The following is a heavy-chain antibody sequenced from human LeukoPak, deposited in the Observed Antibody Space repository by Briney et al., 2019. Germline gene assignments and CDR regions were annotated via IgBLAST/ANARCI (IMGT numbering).Heavy chain of an antibody. CDR1: GFTFSSYG. CDR3: AKDSGYYYDSSGSALDY. CDR2: IRYDGSNK. D-gene: IGHD3-22*01. Sequence: GGSVRLSCAASGFTFSSYGMHWVRQAPGKGLEWVAFIRYDGSNKYYADSVKGRFTISRDNSKNTLYLQMNSLRAEDTAVYYCAKDSGYYYDSSGSALDYWGQGTLVTVSS. V-gene: IGHV3-30*02. J-gene: IGHJ4*02.